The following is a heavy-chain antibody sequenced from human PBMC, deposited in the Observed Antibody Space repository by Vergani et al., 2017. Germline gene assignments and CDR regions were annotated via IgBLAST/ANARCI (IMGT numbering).Heavy chain of an antibody. J-gene: IGHJ3*02. CDR1: GGTFSSYT. Sequence: QVQLVQSGAEVKKPGSSVKVSCKASGGTFSSYTISWVRQAPGQGLEWMGRIFPILGIANYAQKFQGRVTITADKSTSTAYMELSSLRSEDTAVYYCASGYYDSSATDAFDIWGQGTMVTVSS. D-gene: IGHD3-22*01. V-gene: IGHV1-69*02. CDR3: ASGYYDSSATDAFDI. CDR2: IFPILGIA.